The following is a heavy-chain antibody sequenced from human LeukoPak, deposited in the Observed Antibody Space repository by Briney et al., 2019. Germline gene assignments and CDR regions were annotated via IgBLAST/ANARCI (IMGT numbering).Heavy chain of an antibody. CDR3: ASECLVNGYYYYGMDV. Sequence: PGGSLRLSCAASGFSVSSNYMSWVRQAPGKGLEWVSVIYSGGDTYYADSVKGRFTISRDNSKNTLYLQMNSLRAEDTAVYYCASECLVNGYYYYGMDVWGQGTTVTVSS. CDR1: GFSVSSNY. V-gene: IGHV3-53*01. D-gene: IGHD4-23*01. J-gene: IGHJ6*02. CDR2: IYSGGDT.